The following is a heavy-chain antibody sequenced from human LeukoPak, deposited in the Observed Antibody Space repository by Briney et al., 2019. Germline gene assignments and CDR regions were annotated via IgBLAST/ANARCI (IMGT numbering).Heavy chain of an antibody. CDR2: ISYDGSNK. D-gene: IGHD2-15*01. V-gene: IGHV3-30*18. CDR1: GFTFSSYG. Sequence: GGSLRLSCAASGFTFSSYGMHWVRQAPGKGLEWVAVISYDGSNKYYADSVKGRFTISRDNSKNTLYLQMNSLRAEDTAVYYCAKGVYCSGGSCYSYNYYGMDVWGKGTTVTVSS. J-gene: IGHJ6*04. CDR3: AKGVYCSGGSCYSYNYYGMDV.